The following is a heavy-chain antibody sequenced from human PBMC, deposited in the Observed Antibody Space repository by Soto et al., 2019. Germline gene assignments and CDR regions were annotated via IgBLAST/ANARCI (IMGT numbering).Heavy chain of an antibody. CDR1: GFTFSSYD. Sequence: EVQLAESGGGMVQPGGSLRLSCVAAGFTFSSYDMNWVRQAPGKGLEYDSSISSKGVTTYYGNSVKGRFTISRDNSNHTLYLQMGSLRAEDMAVYYCVAPVPGNYDYWGQGTLVTVSS. V-gene: IGHV3-64*01. D-gene: IGHD1-7*01. CDR2: ISSKGVTT. CDR3: VAPVPGNYDY. J-gene: IGHJ4*02.